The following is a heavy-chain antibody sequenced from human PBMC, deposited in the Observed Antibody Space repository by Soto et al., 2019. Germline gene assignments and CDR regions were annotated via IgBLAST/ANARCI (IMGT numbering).Heavy chain of an antibody. D-gene: IGHD6-19*01. J-gene: IGHJ4*02. CDR3: ARGRNTAVASAANFDY. Sequence: GGSLRLSCAASGFTFSSYGMHWVRQAPGKGLEWVAVIWYDGSSKYYADSVKGRFTISRDNSKNTLYLQMNSLRAEDTAVYYCARGRNTAVASAANFDYWGQGTLVTVSS. CDR2: IWYDGSSK. CDR1: GFTFSSYG. V-gene: IGHV3-33*01.